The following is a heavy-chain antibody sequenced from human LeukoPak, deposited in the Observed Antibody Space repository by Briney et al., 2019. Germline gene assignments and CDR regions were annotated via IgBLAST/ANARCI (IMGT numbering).Heavy chain of an antibody. CDR1: GYTFTGYY. V-gene: IGHV1-2*02. CDR2: INPNSGGT. CDR3: AGEPSYDSSGYYPFDY. D-gene: IGHD3-22*01. Sequence: ASVKVSCKASGYTFTGYYMLWVRQAPGQGLEWMGWINPNSGGTNYAQKFQGRVTMTRDTSISTAYMELSRLRSDDTAVYYCAGEPSYDSSGYYPFDYWGQGTLVTVSS. J-gene: IGHJ4*02.